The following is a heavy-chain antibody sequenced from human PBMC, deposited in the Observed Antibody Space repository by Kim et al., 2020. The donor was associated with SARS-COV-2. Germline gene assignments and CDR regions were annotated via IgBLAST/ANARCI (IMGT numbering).Heavy chain of an antibody. J-gene: IGHJ5*02. D-gene: IGHD6-13*01. V-gene: IGHV4-34*01. Sequence: PPLKSRVTRAVDTSKNQFSLKLSSVTAADTAVYYCARGQGSSWFLNWFDPWGQGTLVTVSS. CDR3: ARGQGSSWFLNWFDP.